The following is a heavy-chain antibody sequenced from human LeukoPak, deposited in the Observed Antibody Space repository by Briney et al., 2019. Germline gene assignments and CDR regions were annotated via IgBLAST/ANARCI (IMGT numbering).Heavy chain of an antibody. Sequence: SVKVSCKASGGTFSSYAICWVRQAPGQGLEWMGGIIPIFGTANYAQKFQGRVTITADESTSTAYMELSSLRSEDTAVYYCAKPYYGSGAFDYWGQGTLVTVSS. CDR2: IIPIFGTA. CDR1: GGTFSSYA. D-gene: IGHD3-10*01. V-gene: IGHV1-69*13. J-gene: IGHJ4*02. CDR3: AKPYYGSGAFDY.